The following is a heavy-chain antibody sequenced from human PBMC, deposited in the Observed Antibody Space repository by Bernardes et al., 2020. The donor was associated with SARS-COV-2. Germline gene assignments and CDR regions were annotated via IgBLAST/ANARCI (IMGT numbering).Heavy chain of an antibody. CDR1: GFNFSAYS. Sequence: GGSLRLSCIASGFNFSAYSMNWVRQAPGMGPQWISYIDSSGEWTHYADSVKGRFTISRDNAKKSVYLEVNSLRGEDTAIYYCGRGVLDIWGKGTTVVVSS. V-gene: IGHV3-21*01. J-gene: IGHJ6*04. CDR2: IDSSGEWT. CDR3: GRGVLDI.